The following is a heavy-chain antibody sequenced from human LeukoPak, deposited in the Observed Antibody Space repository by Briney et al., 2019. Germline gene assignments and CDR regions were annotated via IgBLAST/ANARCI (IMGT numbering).Heavy chain of an antibody. CDR1: GFTFSSYS. Sequence: PGGSLRLSCAASGFTFSSYSMNWVRQAPGKGLEWVSPISSSSSNIYYADSVKGLFTISRDNAKNSLYLQMNSLRAEDTAVYYCARDRFFDIWGQGTMVTVSS. J-gene: IGHJ3*02. V-gene: IGHV3-21*01. CDR2: ISSSSSNI. CDR3: ARDRFFDI.